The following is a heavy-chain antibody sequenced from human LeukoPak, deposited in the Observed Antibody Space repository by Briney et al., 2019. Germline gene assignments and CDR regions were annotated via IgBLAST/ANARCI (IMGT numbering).Heavy chain of an antibody. J-gene: IGHJ4*02. Sequence: GASVKVSCKASGYTFISYYMHWVRQAPGQGLGWMGIINPSGGSTSYAQKFQGRVTMTRDTSTSTVYMELSSLRSEDTAVYYCAREEGIQFWVFNYWGQGTLVTVSS. D-gene: IGHD5-18*01. CDR1: GYTFISYY. CDR3: AREEGIQFWVFNY. CDR2: INPSGGST. V-gene: IGHV1-46*01.